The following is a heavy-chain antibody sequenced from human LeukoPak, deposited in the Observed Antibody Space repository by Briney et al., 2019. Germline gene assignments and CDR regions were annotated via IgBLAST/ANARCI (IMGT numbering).Heavy chain of an antibody. Sequence: PGGSLRLSCAASGFTFSSYSMNWVRQAPGKGLEWVSSISSSSSYIYYADSVKGRFTISRDNAKNSLHLQMNSLRAEDTAVYYCAGDYGDYGSYFDYWGQGTLVTVSS. CDR2: ISSSSSYI. D-gene: IGHD4-17*01. V-gene: IGHV3-21*01. J-gene: IGHJ4*02. CDR3: AGDYGDYGSYFDY. CDR1: GFTFSSYS.